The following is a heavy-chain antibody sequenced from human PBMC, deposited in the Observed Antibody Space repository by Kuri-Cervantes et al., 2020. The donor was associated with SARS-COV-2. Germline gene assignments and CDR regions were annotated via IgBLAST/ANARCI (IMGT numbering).Heavy chain of an antibody. CDR2: ISSNGGST. J-gene: IGHJ6*03. CDR1: GFTFSSYA. V-gene: IGHV3-64*01. CDR3: ARDRYYYMDV. Sequence: GESLKISCAASGFTFSSYAMHWVRQAPGKGLEYVSAISSNGGSTYYANSVKGRFTISRDNSKNTLYLQMGSLRAEDTAVYYCARDRYYYMDVWGKGTTVTVSS.